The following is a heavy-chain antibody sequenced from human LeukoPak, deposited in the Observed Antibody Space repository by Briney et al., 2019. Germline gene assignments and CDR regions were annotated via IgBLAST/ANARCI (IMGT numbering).Heavy chain of an antibody. CDR3: SRGVIIDFYYYYMDV. V-gene: IGHV3-23*01. CDR2: ISGSGGVT. J-gene: IGHJ6*03. Sequence: GGSLRLSCAASRFTFSSYAMSWVRQAPGKGLEWVSAISGSGGVTYYADSVKGRFTISRDNSKNSLYLQMNSLRAEDTALYYCSRGVIIDFYYYYMDVWGKGTTVTVSS. D-gene: IGHD3-10*01. CDR1: RFTFSSYA.